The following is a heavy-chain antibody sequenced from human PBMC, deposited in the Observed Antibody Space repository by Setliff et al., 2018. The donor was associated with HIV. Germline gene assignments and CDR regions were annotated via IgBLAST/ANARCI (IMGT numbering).Heavy chain of an antibody. CDR1: GYSISSAYY. Sequence: SETLSLTCAVSGYSISSAYYWGWIRQPPGKGLEWIGSLYHSGSTSYNPSLRSRVIISVDTSQNLFTLNLISVTAADTAVYYCFFLPPRLVQFSWGQGTLVTVSS. J-gene: IGHJ5*02. V-gene: IGHV4-38-2*01. CDR3: FFLPPRLVQFS. CDR2: LYHSGST. D-gene: IGHD6-6*01.